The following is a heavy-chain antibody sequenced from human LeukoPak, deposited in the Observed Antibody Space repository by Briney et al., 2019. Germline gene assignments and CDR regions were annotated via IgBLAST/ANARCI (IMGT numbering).Heavy chain of an antibody. J-gene: IGHJ4*02. CDR2: IYTSGST. Sequence: SSETLSLTCTVSGGSISSYYWSWLRQPAGKGLEWIGRIYTSGSTNYNPSLKSRVTMSVDTSKNQFSLKLSSVTAADTAVYYCARLIRSSYSQWLVQSFDYWGQGTLVTVSS. CDR3: ARLIRSSYSQWLVQSFDY. CDR1: GGSISSYY. D-gene: IGHD6-19*01. V-gene: IGHV4-4*07.